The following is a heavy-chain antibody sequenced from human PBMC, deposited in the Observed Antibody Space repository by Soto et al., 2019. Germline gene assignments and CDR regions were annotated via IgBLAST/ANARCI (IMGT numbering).Heavy chain of an antibody. CDR1: GASISSGY. CDR2: IYYDGRT. Sequence: QVQLQESGPGLVKPSQTLSLTCTVSGASISSGYWSWIRQSPGKGLEWIGYIYYDGRTYYNPSLGSRGTTSVDTSKNQFSLHLRSVTAADTAVYHCARSAVDDSPSYFWFYFDYWGQGSLVTVSS. J-gene: IGHJ4*02. D-gene: IGHD3-10*01. V-gene: IGHV4-30-4*01. CDR3: ARSAVDDSPSYFWFYFDY.